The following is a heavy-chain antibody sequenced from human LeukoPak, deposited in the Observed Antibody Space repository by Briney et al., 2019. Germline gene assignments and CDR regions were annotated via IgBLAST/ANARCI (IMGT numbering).Heavy chain of an antibody. CDR3: ARVGFTMIVL. CDR1: SGSIGSSSNY. Sequence: SETLSLTCTVSSGSIGSSSNYWSWIRQPPGKGLEWIGEINHSGSTNYNPSLKSRVTISVDTSKNQFSLKLSSVTAADTAVYYCARVGFTMIVLWGQGTLVTVSS. V-gene: IGHV4-39*07. J-gene: IGHJ4*02. D-gene: IGHD3-22*01. CDR2: INHSGST.